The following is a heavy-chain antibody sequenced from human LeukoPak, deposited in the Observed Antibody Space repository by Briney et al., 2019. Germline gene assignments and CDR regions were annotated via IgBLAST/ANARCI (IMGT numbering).Heavy chain of an antibody. CDR2: ITTNGGRT. D-gene: IGHD3-22*01. V-gene: IGHV3-23*01. CDR3: AIMHGYYDGTGYWVQ. Sequence: GGSVRLSCAASGFTFSTYSMNWVRQAPGKGLEWVSFITTNGGRTSYADSVEGRFTISRDNPRNTLYMQMNSLRDEDTAVYYCAIMHGYYDGTGYWVQWGQGTLVTVSS. CDR1: GFTFSTYS. J-gene: IGHJ1*01.